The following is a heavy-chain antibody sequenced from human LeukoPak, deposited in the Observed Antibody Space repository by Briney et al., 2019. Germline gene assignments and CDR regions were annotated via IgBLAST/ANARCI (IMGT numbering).Heavy chain of an antibody. Sequence: SETLSLTCAVYGGSFSGYYWSWIRQPPGKGLERIGEINHSGSTNYNPSLKSRVTISVDTSKNQFSLKLSSVTAADTAVYYCASLLWFGESTYNWFDPWGQGTLVTVSS. CDR3: ASLLWFGESTYNWFDP. J-gene: IGHJ5*02. CDR1: GGSFSGYY. D-gene: IGHD3-10*01. V-gene: IGHV4-34*01. CDR2: INHSGST.